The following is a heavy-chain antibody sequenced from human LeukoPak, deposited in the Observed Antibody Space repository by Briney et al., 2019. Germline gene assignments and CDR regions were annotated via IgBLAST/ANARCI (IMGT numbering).Heavy chain of an antibody. D-gene: IGHD3-3*01. CDR2: INHSGST. CDR1: GGSFSGYY. Sequence: PSETLSLICAVYGGSFSGYYWSWIRQPPGKGLEWIGEINHSGSTNYNPSLKSRVTISVDTSKNQFSLKLSSVTAADTAVYYCARAESIFGVVITWFDPWGQGTLVTVSS. V-gene: IGHV4-34*01. J-gene: IGHJ5*02. CDR3: ARAESIFGVVITWFDP.